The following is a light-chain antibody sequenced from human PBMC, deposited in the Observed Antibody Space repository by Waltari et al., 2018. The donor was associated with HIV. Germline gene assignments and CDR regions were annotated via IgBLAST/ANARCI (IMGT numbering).Light chain of an antibody. V-gene: IGLV6-57*01. J-gene: IGLJ3*02. Sequence: FMLTQPHSVSDSAGKTVTISCTRDSGSIATNHVQWFQQRPGSSPRTLIYEDNQRPSGVSDRFSASIDSSSNSATLTISGLRTDDEADYYCQSYDTKNHWVFGGGSRLTVL. CDR3: QSYDTKNHWV. CDR2: EDN. CDR1: SGSIATNH.